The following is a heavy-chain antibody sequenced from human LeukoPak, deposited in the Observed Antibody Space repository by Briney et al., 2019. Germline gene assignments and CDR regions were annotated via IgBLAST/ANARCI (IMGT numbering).Heavy chain of an antibody. V-gene: IGHV3-48*03. CDR2: ISSSGSTI. J-gene: IGHJ4*02. Sequence: GGSLRLSCAASGFTFSSYEINWVRQAPGKGLEWVSYISSSGSTIYYADSVKGRFTISRDNAKNSLYLQMNSLRAEDTAVYYCARDPIYYDSSGHSPRFDYWGQGTLVTISS. CDR3: ARDPIYYDSSGHSPRFDY. CDR1: GFTFSSYE. D-gene: IGHD3-22*01.